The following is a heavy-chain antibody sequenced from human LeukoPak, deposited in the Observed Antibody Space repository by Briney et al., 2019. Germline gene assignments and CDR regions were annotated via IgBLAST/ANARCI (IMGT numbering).Heavy chain of an antibody. J-gene: IGHJ4*02. D-gene: IGHD3-22*01. CDR3: TRGYYYDSSGYLFY. V-gene: IGHV3-49*04. CDR1: GFTFGDYA. Sequence: SLRLSCTASGFTFGDYAMSWVRQAPGKGLEWVGFIRSKAYGGTTVYAASVKGRFTISRDDSKSIAYLQMNSLKTEDTAVYYCTRGYYYDSSGYLFYWAQGTLVTVSS. CDR2: IRSKAYGGTT.